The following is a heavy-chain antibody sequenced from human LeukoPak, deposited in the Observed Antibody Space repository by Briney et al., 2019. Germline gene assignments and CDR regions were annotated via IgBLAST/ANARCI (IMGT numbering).Heavy chain of an antibody. D-gene: IGHD2-2*01. CDR2: INDRGKT. V-gene: IGHV4-34*01. CDR1: GGSLSNYY. J-gene: IGHJ3*02. Sequence: SETLSLTCAVYGGSLSNYYWSWIRQPPGKGLEWIGEINDRGKTIYNTSLKSRVTISIDTSKNQFSLKLTSGIAADTAMCYCARPVYCSSTTCTGPFHIWGQGTMVTVSS. CDR3: ARPVYCSSTTCTGPFHI.